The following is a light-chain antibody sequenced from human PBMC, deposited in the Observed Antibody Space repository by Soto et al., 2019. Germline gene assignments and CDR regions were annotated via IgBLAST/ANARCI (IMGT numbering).Light chain of an antibody. CDR2: DAS. V-gene: IGKV1-5*01. CDR1: QTISSW. J-gene: IGKJ1*01. CDR3: QQYNSYPWT. Sequence: DIQMTQSPSTLAASVGDRVTIACRASQTISSWLAWYQQKPGKAPKLQIYDASSLESGVPSRFSGSGSGTEFTLTITSLQPDDFATYYCQQYNSYPWTFGQGTKVDI.